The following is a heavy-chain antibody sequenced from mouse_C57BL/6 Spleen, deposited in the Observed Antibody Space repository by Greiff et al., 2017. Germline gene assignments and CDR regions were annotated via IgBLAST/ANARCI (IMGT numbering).Heavy chain of an antibody. V-gene: IGHV1-69*01. CDR2: IDPSDSYT. Sequence: QVQLQQPGAELVMPGASVKLSCKASGYTFTSYWMHWVKQRPGQGLEWIGEIDPSDSYTNYNQKFKGKATLTVDKSSSTAYMQLSSLTSEDSAVYYCARNYYGSSEVYYFDYWGQGTTLTVSS. D-gene: IGHD1-1*01. CDR3: ARNYYGSSEVYYFDY. J-gene: IGHJ2*01. CDR1: GYTFTSYW.